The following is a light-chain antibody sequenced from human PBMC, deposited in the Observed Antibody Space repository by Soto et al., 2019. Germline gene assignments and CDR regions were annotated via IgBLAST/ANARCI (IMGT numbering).Light chain of an antibody. CDR3: HQANCFPRT. V-gene: IGKV1-12*01. CDR1: QGISSW. Sequence: DIQMTQSPSSVSASVGDRVTITCRASQGISSWFAWYQQKPGKAPKLLIYAAPSSHSGVPSRCSGSGPGTDFSLTFSCLQPGDLASYYWHQANCFPRTFGQGTRLVSK. J-gene: IGKJ5*01. CDR2: AAP.